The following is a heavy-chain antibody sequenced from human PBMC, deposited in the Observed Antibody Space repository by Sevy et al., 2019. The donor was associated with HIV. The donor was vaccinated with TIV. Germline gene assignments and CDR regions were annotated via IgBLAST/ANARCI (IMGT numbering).Heavy chain of an antibody. CDR1: GFPFTNHG. V-gene: IGHV3-33*08. CDR3: ARDREFYDHGEYGPTSAPDL. Sequence: GGSLRLSCEASGFPFTNHGVHWVRQAPGKGLAWVALMWFEGINKYYADSGKGRFTVSRDDSKNTLYLQMNSLRADDTAIYYCARDREFYDHGEYGPTSAPDLWGQGTLVTVSS. CDR2: MWFEGINK. J-gene: IGHJ5*02. D-gene: IGHD4-17*01.